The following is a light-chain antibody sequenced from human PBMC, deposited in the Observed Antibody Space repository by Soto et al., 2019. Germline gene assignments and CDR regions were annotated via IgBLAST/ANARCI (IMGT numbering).Light chain of an antibody. CDR3: QQCGSSPPWT. CDR1: QSVSSSY. V-gene: IGKV3-20*01. J-gene: IGKJ1*01. Sequence: EIVLTQSPGTLSLSPGERATLSCRASQSVSSSYLAWYQQKPGQAPRLLIYGASNRATDIPDRFSGSGSGTDFTLTISRLEPEDFAVYYCQQCGSSPPWTFGQGTKVEIK. CDR2: GAS.